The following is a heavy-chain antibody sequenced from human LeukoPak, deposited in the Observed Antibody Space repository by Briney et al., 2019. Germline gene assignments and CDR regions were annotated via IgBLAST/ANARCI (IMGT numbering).Heavy chain of an antibody. J-gene: IGHJ4*02. Sequence: SETLSLTCAVYGGSFSGYYWSWIRQPPGKGLEWIGEINHSGSTNYNPSLKSRVTISVDTSKNQFSLKLSSVTAADTAVYYCARGRVARYFDWLPYYFDYWGQGTLVTVSS. V-gene: IGHV4-34*01. CDR3: ARGRVARYFDWLPYYFDY. CDR1: GGSFSGYY. CDR2: INHSGST. D-gene: IGHD3-9*01.